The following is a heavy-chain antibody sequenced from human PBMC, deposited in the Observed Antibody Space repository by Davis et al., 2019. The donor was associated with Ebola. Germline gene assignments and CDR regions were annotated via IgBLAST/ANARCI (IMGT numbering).Heavy chain of an antibody. D-gene: IGHD4-17*01. V-gene: IGHV1-24*01. CDR3: ARDRGDYAPFDY. Sequence: TFQGRVTMTEDTSTDTAYVELSSLRSEDTAVYYCARDRGDYAPFDYWGQGTLVTVSS. J-gene: IGHJ4*02.